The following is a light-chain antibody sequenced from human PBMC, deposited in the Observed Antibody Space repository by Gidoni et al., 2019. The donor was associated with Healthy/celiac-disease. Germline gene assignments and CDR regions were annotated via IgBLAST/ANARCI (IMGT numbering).Light chain of an antibody. CDR3: CSYAGSSTSAWV. CDR2: EVS. Sequence: QSALTQPASVSGSPGQSLTISCTGTSSDVGSYNLVSWYQQHPGKAPKLMIYEVSKRPSGVSNRFSGSKSGNTASLTISGLQAEDEADYYCCSYAGSSTSAWVFGGGTKLTVL. V-gene: IGLV2-23*02. CDR1: SSDVGSYNL. J-gene: IGLJ3*02.